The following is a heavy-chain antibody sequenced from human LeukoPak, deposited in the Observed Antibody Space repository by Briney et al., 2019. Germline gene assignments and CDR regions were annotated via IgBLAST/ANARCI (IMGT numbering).Heavy chain of an antibody. CDR1: GGSFSGYY. J-gene: IGHJ4*02. V-gene: IGHV4-34*01. CDR3: ARGRTYYYDSSGLDDY. CDR2: INDSGST. D-gene: IGHD3-22*01. Sequence: WETLSLTCAVYGGSFSGYYWSWVRQPPGKGLEWIGEINDSGSTNYNPSLKRRVTISVDTSKKQFSLNLISVPAADTAVYYCARGRTYYYDSSGLDDYWGQGTLVTVSS.